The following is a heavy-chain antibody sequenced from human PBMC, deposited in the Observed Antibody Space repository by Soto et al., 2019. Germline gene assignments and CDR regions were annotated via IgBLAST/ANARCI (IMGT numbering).Heavy chain of an antibody. J-gene: IGHJ3*02. CDR2: IIPIFGTA. D-gene: IGHD3-22*01. CDR3: ARDSYYYDSSGYYPSPYDAFDI. V-gene: IGHV1-69*06. CDR1: GGTFSSYA. Sequence: SVKVSCKASGGTFSSYAISWVRQAPGQGLEWMGGIIPIFGTANYAQKFQGRVTITADKSTSTAYMELSSLRSEDTAVYYCARDSYYYDSSGYYPSPYDAFDIWGQGTMVTVSS.